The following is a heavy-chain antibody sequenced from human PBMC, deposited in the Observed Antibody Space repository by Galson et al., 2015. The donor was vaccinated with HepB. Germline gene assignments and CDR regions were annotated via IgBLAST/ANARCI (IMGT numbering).Heavy chain of an antibody. V-gene: IGHV3-30-3*01. J-gene: IGHJ4*02. D-gene: IGHD2-15*01. CDR3: AREPPSLGYCSGGSSFLRGYYFDY. Sequence: SLRLSCEASGFTFSSYAMNWVRQAPGQGLEWVAVISYDGSNKYYAETVKGRFTISRDNSKNTLYLQMNSLRAEDPAVYYCAREPPSLGYCSGGSSFLRGYYFDYWGQGTLVTVSS. CDR2: ISYDGSNK. CDR1: GFTFSSYA.